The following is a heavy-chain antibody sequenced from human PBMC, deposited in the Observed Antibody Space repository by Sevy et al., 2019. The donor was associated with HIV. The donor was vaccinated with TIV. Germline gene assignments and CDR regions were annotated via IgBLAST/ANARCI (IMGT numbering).Heavy chain of an antibody. CDR2: ISSSGSFT. CDR1: GFTFSDHY. Sequence: GGSLRLSCAASGFTFSDHYMSWIRQAPGKGLEWVSYISSSGSFTNNAGSVKGRFTISRDNAKNSLSLQMNSLRAEDTAVYYCARDDSSGCPDYWGQGTLVTVSS. J-gene: IGHJ4*02. V-gene: IGHV3-11*06. D-gene: IGHD3-22*01. CDR3: ARDDSSGCPDY.